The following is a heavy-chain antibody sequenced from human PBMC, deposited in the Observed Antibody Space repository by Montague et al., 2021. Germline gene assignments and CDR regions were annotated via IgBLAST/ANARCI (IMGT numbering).Heavy chain of an antibody. CDR2: IYYRGST. J-gene: IGHJ3*02. D-gene: IGHD3-22*01. CDR3: ARVTDSSGYYRGAFDI. V-gene: IGHV4-31*03. CDR1: GGSISSGGYY. Sequence: TLSLTCTVSGGSISSGGYYWSWIRQHPGKGLEWIGYIYYRGSTYYNPSLKSRVSISVDTSKNQFSLKLSSVTAADTAVYYCARVTDSSGYYRGAFDIWGQGTMVTVSS.